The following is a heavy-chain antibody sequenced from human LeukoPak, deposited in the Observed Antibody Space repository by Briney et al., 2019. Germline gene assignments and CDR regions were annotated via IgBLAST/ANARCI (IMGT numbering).Heavy chain of an antibody. CDR1: DYSISGDHY. D-gene: IGHD3-22*01. CDR3: ARGPPNGHDDSSDYYVPACFDY. Sequence: SETLSLTCTVSDYSISGDHYWGWIRQPPGKGLEWIGSIYDSGITYYNPSLKSRVTISGDTSKNHFSLKPTSVTAADTALYYCARGPPNGHDDSSDYYVPACFDYWGQGTLVTVSS. CDR2: IYDSGIT. J-gene: IGHJ4*02. V-gene: IGHV4-38-2*02.